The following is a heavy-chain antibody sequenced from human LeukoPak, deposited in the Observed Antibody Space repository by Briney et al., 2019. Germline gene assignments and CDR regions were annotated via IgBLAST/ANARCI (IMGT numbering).Heavy chain of an antibody. CDR2: IIPIFGTA. J-gene: IGHJ4*02. CDR1: GGTFSSYA. V-gene: IGHV1-69*13. Sequence: ASVKVSCKASGGTFSSYAISWVRQAPGQGLEWMGGIIPIFGTANYAQKFQGRVTITADESTSTAYMELSSLRSEDTAVYYCARGPPGILTGYDYFDYWGQGTLVTVSS. D-gene: IGHD3-9*01. CDR3: ARGPPGILTGYDYFDY.